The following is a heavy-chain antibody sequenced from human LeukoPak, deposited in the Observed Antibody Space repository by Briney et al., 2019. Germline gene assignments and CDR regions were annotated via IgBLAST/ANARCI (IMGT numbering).Heavy chain of an antibody. CDR2: IYTSGST. D-gene: IGHD3-10*01. V-gene: IGHV4-4*07. J-gene: IGHJ4*02. CDR3: ARDRQWFGELFRPPFDY. Sequence: PSETLSLTCTVSGGSISSYYWSWIRQPAGKGLEWIGRIYTSGSTNYNPSLKSRVTMSVDTSKNQFSLKLSSVTAADTAVYYCARDRQWFGELFRPPFDYWGQGTLVTVSS. CDR1: GGSISSYY.